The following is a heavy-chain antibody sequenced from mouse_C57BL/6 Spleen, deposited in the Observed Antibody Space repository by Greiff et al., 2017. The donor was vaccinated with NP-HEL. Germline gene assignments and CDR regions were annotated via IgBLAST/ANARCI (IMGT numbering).Heavy chain of an antibody. V-gene: IGHV1-9*01. CDR2: SLPGSGST. Sequence: VQLQQSGAELMKPGASVKLSCKATGYTFTGYWIEWVKQRPGHGLEWIGESLPGSGSTNYNEKFKGKATFTADTSSNTAYMQISSLTTEDSAIYYCARGAMVTTRGYYYATDYWGQGTSVTVSS. D-gene: IGHD2-2*01. CDR1: GYTFTGYW. CDR3: ARGAMVTTRGYYYATDY. J-gene: IGHJ4*01.